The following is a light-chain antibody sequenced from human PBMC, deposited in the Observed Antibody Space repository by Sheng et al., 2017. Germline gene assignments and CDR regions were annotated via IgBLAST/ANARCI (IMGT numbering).Light chain of an antibody. Sequence: VMTQSPLSLPVTPGEPASISCRSSQSLLHSNGYNYLDWYLQKPGQSPQLLIYLGSNRASGVPDRFSGSGSGTDFTLKISRVEAEDVGVYYCMQALQTPRTFGQGTKVE. CDR2: LGS. J-gene: IGKJ1*01. V-gene: IGKV2-28*01. CDR3: MQALQTPRT. CDR1: QSLLHSNGYNY.